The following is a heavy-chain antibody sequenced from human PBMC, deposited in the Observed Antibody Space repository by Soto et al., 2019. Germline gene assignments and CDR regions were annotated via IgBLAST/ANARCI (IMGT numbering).Heavy chain of an antibody. D-gene: IGHD1-26*01. CDR2: FDPEDGET. V-gene: IGHV1-24*01. CDR3: ATDTNHSGSWFDP. CDR1: GYTLTELS. Sequence: ASVKVSCKVSGYTLTELSMHWVRQAPGKGLEWMGGFDPEDGETIYEQKFQGRVTMTEDTSTDTAYMELSSLRSEDTAVYYCATDTNHSGSWFDPWGQGTLVTVSS. J-gene: IGHJ5*02.